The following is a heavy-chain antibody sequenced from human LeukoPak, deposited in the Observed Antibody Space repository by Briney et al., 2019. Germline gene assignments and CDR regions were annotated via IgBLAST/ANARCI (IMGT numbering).Heavy chain of an antibody. CDR2: IRYDGSNK. CDR1: GFTFSSYG. D-gene: IGHD5-18*01. CDR3: ARILGYSYGQGDY. J-gene: IGHJ4*02. Sequence: GGSLRLSCAASGFTFSSYGMHWVRQAPGKGLEWVAFIRYDGSNKYYADSVKGRFTISRDNSKNTLYLQMNSLRAEDTAVYYCARILGYSYGQGDYWGQGTLVTVSS. V-gene: IGHV3-30*02.